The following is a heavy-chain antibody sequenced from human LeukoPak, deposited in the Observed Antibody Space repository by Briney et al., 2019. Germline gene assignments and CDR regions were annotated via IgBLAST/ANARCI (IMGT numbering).Heavy chain of an antibody. CDR1: GYTFTGYY. D-gene: IGHD3-3*01. Sequence: GASVKVSCKASGYTFTGYYMHWVRQAPGQGLEWMGWINPNSGGTNYAQKFQGRVTMTRDTSISTAYMELSSLRSDDTAVYYCARRFLEWSPFDYWGQGTLVIVSS. V-gene: IGHV1-2*02. CDR2: INPNSGGT. J-gene: IGHJ4*02. CDR3: ARRFLEWSPFDY.